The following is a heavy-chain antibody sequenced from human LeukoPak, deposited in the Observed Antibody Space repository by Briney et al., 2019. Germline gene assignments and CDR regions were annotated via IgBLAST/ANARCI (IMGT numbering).Heavy chain of an antibody. Sequence: SQTLSLTFAISGDSVSSNSAAWNWIRQSPSRGLEWLGRTYYRSKWYNDYAVSVKSRIAINPDTSKNQFSLQLNSVTPEDTAVYYCARGLWASDSFDIWGQGTMVTVSS. V-gene: IGHV6-1*01. D-gene: IGHD7-27*01. CDR3: ARGLWASDSFDI. CDR2: TYYRSKWYN. J-gene: IGHJ3*02. CDR1: GDSVSSNSAA.